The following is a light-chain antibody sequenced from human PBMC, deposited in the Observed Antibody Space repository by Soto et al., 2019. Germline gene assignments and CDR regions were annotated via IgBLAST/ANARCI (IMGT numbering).Light chain of an antibody. CDR2: EGS. Sequence: QSVLTQPASVSGSPGQSITISCTGTSSDVGSYNLVSWYQQHPGKAPKLMIYEGSKRPSGVSNRFSGSKSGNTASLTISGLQAEDEADYYCCSYAGSRPPYVFGTGTKVTVL. V-gene: IGLV2-23*01. J-gene: IGLJ1*01. CDR1: SSDVGSYNL. CDR3: CSYAGSRPPYV.